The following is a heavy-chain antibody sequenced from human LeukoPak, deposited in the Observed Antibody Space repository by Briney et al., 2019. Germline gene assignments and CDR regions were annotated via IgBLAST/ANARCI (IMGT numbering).Heavy chain of an antibody. Sequence: PGGSLRLSCAASGFTFSSYAMSWVRQAPGKGLEWLSYISSSRSTIYYADSVKGRFTISRDNAKNSLYLQMNSLRAEDTAVYFCARAGSGTSYYYYYMDVWGKGTTVTVSS. D-gene: IGHD5-12*01. CDR2: ISSSRSTI. CDR3: ARAGSGTSYYYYYMDV. J-gene: IGHJ6*03. V-gene: IGHV3-48*01. CDR1: GFTFSSYA.